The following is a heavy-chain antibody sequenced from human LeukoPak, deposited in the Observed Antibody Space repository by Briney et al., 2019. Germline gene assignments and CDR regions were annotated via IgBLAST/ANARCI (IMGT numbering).Heavy chain of an antibody. CDR3: ARGPVGIFDY. D-gene: IGHD2-21*01. V-gene: IGHV4-34*01. CDR2: INHNGNT. J-gene: IGHJ4*02. Sequence: SETLSLTCAVYGGSFSGYYWSWIRQPPGKGLEWIGEINHNGNTNYNPSLKSRVTISVDTSKNQFSLELSSVTAADTAVYYCARGPVGIFDYWGQGTLVTVSS. CDR1: GGSFSGYY.